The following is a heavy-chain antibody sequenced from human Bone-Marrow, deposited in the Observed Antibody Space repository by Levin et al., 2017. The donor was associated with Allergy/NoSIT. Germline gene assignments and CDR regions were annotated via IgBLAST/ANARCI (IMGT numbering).Heavy chain of an antibody. CDR3: AREGGYCSGGSRYSVGGVDY. V-gene: IGHV4-30-4*01. CDR2: IHYSGST. D-gene: IGHD2-15*01. CDR1: GDSISNGYYY. J-gene: IGHJ4*02. Sequence: SETLSLTCTVSGDSISNGYYYYSWIRQPPGKGLEWIGYIHYSGSTYYNPSLKSRVTISVDTSKNQFSLNLNSVTAADTAVYYCAREGGYCSGGSRYSVGGVDYWGQGTLVTVSS.